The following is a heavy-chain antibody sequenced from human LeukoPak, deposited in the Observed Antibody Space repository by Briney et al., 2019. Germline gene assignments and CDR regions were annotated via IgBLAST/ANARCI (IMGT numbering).Heavy chain of an antibody. CDR1: GFTFSSYS. CDR3: ARDRILLWFGELLTGDDAFDI. Sequence: GGSLRLSCAASGFTFSSYSMNWVRQAPGKGLEWVSYISSSSSTIYYADSVKGRFTVSRDNAKNSLYLQMNSLRDEDTAVYYCARDRILLWFGELLTGDDAFDIWGQGTMVTVSS. CDR2: ISSSSSTI. V-gene: IGHV3-48*02. D-gene: IGHD3-10*01. J-gene: IGHJ3*02.